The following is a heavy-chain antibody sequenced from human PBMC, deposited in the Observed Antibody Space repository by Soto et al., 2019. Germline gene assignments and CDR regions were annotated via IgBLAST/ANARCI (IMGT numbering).Heavy chain of an antibody. Sequence: GGSLRLSCAASGFPFSSYSMNWVRQAPGKGLEWVSSISSSSSYIYYADSVKGRFTISRDNAKNSLYLQMNSLRAEDTAVYYCASKKGAAAGIDYWGQGTLVTVSS. V-gene: IGHV3-21*01. J-gene: IGHJ4*02. CDR2: ISSSSSYI. CDR1: GFPFSSYS. D-gene: IGHD6-13*01. CDR3: ASKKGAAAGIDY.